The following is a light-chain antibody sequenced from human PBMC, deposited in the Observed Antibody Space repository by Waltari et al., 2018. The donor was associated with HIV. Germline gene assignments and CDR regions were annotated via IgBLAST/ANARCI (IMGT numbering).Light chain of an antibody. CDR2: VAS. Sequence: EIVLTQSPGTLSLSPGESATLSCRASQSGSSSYLAWYQQKPGQAPRLLIHVASSRATGIPDRCSGSGSGTDVTLTISRLEPEDFAVFYCQHYSNTPWTVGQGTKVEI. J-gene: IGKJ1*01. V-gene: IGKV3-20*01. CDR1: QSGSSSY. CDR3: QHYSNTPWT.